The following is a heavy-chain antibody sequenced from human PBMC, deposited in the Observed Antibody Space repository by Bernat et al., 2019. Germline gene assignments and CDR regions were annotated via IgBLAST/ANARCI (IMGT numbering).Heavy chain of an antibody. J-gene: IGHJ4*02. CDR3: AEALGGQNRYFDY. D-gene: IGHD3-16*01. Sequence: VQLQESGPGLVKPSGTLSLTCVVSGGSISSTSWWSWVRQPPGKGLEWVSAISGSGGSTYYADSVKGRFTISRDNSKNTLYLQMNSLRAEDTAVYYCAEALGGQNRYFDYWGQGTLVTVSS. CDR1: GGSISSTS. CDR2: ISGSGGST. V-gene: IGHV3-23*01.